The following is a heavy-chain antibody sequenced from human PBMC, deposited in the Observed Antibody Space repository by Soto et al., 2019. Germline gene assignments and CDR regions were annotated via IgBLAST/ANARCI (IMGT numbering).Heavy chain of an antibody. J-gene: IGHJ4*02. D-gene: IGHD3-10*01. Sequence: PGYILHSYWISLVRHMPGNGLEWMGRIEPSDYYTNYSPSFQGQVPISGDTSTKAASLQWISLKASDIAVYYCAIHSQFLGFGALTSRDYYFDHWGQGTLVTVSS. CDR1: GYILHSYW. CDR2: IEPSDYYT. V-gene: IGHV5-10-1*04. CDR3: AIHSQFLGFGALTSRDYYFDH.